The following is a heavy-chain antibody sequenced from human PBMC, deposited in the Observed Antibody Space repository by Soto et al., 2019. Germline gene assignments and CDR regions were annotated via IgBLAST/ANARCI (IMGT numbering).Heavy chain of an antibody. V-gene: IGHV3-21*01. J-gene: IGHJ4*02. CDR1: GLTFSTYS. D-gene: IGHD1-26*01. Sequence: EVQMVESGGGLVKPGGSLRLSCAVSGLTFSTYSMNWVRQAPGKGLEWVSSISSTSDYIFYADSVKGRFTISRDNAESSVSLQMNSLRAEDTAVYYCTTGGRATMTPYWGQGTLVTVSS. CDR3: TTGGRATMTPY. CDR2: ISSTSDYI.